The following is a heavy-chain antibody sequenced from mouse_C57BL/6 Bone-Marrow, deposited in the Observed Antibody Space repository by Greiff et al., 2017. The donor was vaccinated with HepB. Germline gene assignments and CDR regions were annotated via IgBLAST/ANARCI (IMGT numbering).Heavy chain of an antibody. CDR3: ARAEYYGRFAY. Sequence: QVQLKQSGAELVRPGSSVKLSCKASGYTFTSYWMHWVKQRPIQGLEWIGNIDPSDSETHYNQKFKDKATLTVDKSSSTAYMQLSSLTSEDSAVYYCARAEYYGRFAYWGQGTLVTVSA. CDR2: IDPSDSET. CDR1: GYTFTSYW. J-gene: IGHJ3*01. V-gene: IGHV1-52*01. D-gene: IGHD2-1*01.